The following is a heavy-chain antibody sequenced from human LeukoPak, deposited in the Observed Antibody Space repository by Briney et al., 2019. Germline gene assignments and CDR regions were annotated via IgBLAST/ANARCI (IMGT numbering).Heavy chain of an antibody. CDR2: IKPDGGEQ. CDR1: GFTFSNYW. CDR3: ARKQRTFDY. V-gene: IGHV3-7*03. Sequence: PGVSLRLSCVASGFTFSNYWMNWVRQAPGKGLEWVANIKPDGGEQYYVDSVKGRFTISRDNADNSLYLQLSSLRAEDTAVYYCARKQRTFDYWGQGILVTVSS. D-gene: IGHD5-24*01. J-gene: IGHJ4*02.